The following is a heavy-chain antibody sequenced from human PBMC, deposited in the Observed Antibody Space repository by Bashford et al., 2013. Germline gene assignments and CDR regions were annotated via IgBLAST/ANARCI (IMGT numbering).Heavy chain of an antibody. CDR2: INPNPNSGAT. V-gene: IGHV1-2*02. CDR3: ARDGPVVGVWNAFDV. CDR1: GYTFSDYY. D-gene: IGHD1-26*01. J-gene: IGHJ3*01. Sequence: ASVKVSCKASGYTFSDYYLHWVRQAPGQGLEWMGWINPNPNSGATKYAEMFQGRVTMTRDTSISTAXMELSSLRSDDTAVYFCARDGPVVGVWNAFDVWAKGQCHRXL.